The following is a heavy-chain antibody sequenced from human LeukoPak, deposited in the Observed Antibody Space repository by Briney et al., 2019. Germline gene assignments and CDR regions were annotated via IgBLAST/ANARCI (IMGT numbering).Heavy chain of an antibody. Sequence: ASVKDSCKASGYTFTSCDINWVRQATGQGLEWMGWMNPNSGNTGYGQSFQGRITMTRDISIGTAYMELSNLTSEDTVIYYWTRGSSGRRANWGQGTLVTVSA. CDR2: MNPNSGNT. CDR3: TRGSSGRRAN. D-gene: IGHD6-19*01. J-gene: IGHJ4*02. CDR1: GYTFTSCD. V-gene: IGHV1-8*01.